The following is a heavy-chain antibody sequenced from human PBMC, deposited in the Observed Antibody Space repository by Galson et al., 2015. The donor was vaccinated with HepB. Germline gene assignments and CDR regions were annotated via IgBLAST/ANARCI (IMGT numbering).Heavy chain of an antibody. CDR1: GFTFSGSG. D-gene: IGHD6-13*01. J-gene: IGHJ6*02. Sequence: SLRLSCAASGFTFSGSGIHWVRLASGKGLEWVGRMRNRANNYATAYAASVRGRFTVSRDDSKNTAYLQMNSPKTEDTAVYYCTRPGYGSSWFLDYSHGMDIWGQGTTVIVS. CDR2: MRNRANNYAT. CDR3: TRPGYGSSWFLDYSHGMDI. V-gene: IGHV3-73*01.